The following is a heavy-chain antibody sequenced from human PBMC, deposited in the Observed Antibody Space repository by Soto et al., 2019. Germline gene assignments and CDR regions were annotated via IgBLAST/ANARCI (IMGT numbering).Heavy chain of an antibody. V-gene: IGHV1-58*01. Sequence: SXKVSFRASGFTXSSSAVEVVRQARGQRLEWIGWIVVGSCNTNYAQKFQERVTITREMSTSTAYMELTSLRSEDTAVYYCAAERIAAAGDYFDYWRQGPLVT. CDR1: GFTXSSSA. J-gene: IGHJ4*02. CDR2: IVVGSCNT. D-gene: IGHD6-13*01. CDR3: AAERIAAAGDYFDY.